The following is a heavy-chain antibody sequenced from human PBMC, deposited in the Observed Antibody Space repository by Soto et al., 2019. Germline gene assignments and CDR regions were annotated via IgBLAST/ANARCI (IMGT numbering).Heavy chain of an antibody. CDR2: IYSGGTP. CDR3: ARHYYYNSGNYHSHFDS. Sequence: GGSLRLSCAASGFTVSSNYMSWGRQAPGKGLEWVAVIYSGGTPYYADSVKGRFTISRDSSKNTLYLQTSSLRAEDTAVYYCARHYYYNSGNYHSHFDSWGQGTLVTVSS. J-gene: IGHJ4*02. CDR1: GFTVSSNY. D-gene: IGHD3-10*01. V-gene: IGHV3-53*01.